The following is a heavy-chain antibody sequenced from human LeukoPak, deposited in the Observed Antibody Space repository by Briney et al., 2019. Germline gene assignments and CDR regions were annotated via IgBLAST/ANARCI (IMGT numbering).Heavy chain of an antibody. CDR2: ISAYNGNT. V-gene: IGHV1-18*01. Sequence: ASAKVSCKASGYTFTSYGISWVRQAPGQGLEWMGWISAYNGNTNYAQKLQGRVTMTTDTSMSTAYMELRSLRSDDTAVYYCARVIITMVRGRDYYYMDVWGKGTTVTISS. D-gene: IGHD3-10*01. J-gene: IGHJ6*03. CDR3: ARVIITMVRGRDYYYMDV. CDR1: GYTFTSYG.